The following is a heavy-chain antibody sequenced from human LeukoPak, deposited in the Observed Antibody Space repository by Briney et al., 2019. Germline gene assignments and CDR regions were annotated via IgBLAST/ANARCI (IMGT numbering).Heavy chain of an antibody. V-gene: IGHV3-23*01. D-gene: IGHD3-22*01. Sequence: GGSLRLSCAASGFTFSSYAMSWVRQAPGKGLEWVSAISGSGGSTYYADSVKGRFTISRDNSKDTLYLQMNSLRAEDTAVYYCAKRGGGSGYYPFDYWGQGTLVTVSS. CDR2: ISGSGGST. CDR3: AKRGGGSGYYPFDY. CDR1: GFTFSSYA. J-gene: IGHJ4*02.